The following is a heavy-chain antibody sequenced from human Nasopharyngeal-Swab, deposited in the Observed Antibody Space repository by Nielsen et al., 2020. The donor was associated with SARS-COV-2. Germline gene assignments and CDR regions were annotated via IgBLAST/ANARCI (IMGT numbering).Heavy chain of an antibody. Sequence: SETLSLTCAISGDSVSNNIAAWSGIRQTPSRGLEWLARTDYRPQGFYDYAASVRSRIVINPVTSKNQFSLQLSSVTPEDTAVYYCAKGSQGTRWSWGQGTLVTVSS. CDR3: AKGSQGTRWS. V-gene: IGHV6-1*01. D-gene: IGHD2-15*01. J-gene: IGHJ5*02. CDR1: GDSVSNNIAA. CDR2: TDYRPQGFY.